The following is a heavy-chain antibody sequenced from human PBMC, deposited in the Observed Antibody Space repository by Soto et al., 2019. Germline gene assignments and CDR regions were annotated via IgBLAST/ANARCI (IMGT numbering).Heavy chain of an antibody. CDR1: GYTFTSYD. CDR3: ARGTSRIAPYLT. Sequence: RASVKVSCNASGYTFTSYDINWVRQATGQGLEWMGWMNPNSGNTGYAQKFQGRVTMTRNTSISTAYMELSSLRSEDTAVYYCARGTSRIAPYLTWGQGTLVTVSS. J-gene: IGHJ5*02. CDR2: MNPNSGNT. D-gene: IGHD6-13*01. V-gene: IGHV1-8*01.